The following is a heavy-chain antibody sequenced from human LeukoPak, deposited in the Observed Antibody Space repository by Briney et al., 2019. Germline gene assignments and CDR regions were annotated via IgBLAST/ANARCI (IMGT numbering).Heavy chain of an antibody. CDR3: ASSASGWYWYFDY. J-gene: IGHJ4*02. D-gene: IGHD6-19*01. V-gene: IGHV3-9*01. CDR1: GFTFDDYA. CDR2: ISWNSGSI. Sequence: PGGSLRLSCAASGFTFDDYAMHRVRQAPGKGLEWVSGISWNSGSIGYADSVKGRFTISRDNAKNSLYLQMNSLRAEDTALNYCASSASGWYWYFDYWGQGTLVTVSS.